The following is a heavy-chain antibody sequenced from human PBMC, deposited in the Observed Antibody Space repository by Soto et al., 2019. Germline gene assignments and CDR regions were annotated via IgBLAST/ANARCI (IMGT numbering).Heavy chain of an antibody. Sequence: QVQVTESGGRLVRPGGSLTLSCEVSGLAFSDSYMAWVRQAPGKGLEWISYTSSRGDVSFYADSVKGRFTLSRDNAKDSLSLQMSNLRVADTAVYYCVRLVSSGDGPFDIWGQGTMVSVSS. V-gene: IGHV3-11*01. CDR2: TSSRGDVS. D-gene: IGHD3-16*02. J-gene: IGHJ3*02. CDR1: GLAFSDSY. CDR3: VRLVSSGDGPFDI.